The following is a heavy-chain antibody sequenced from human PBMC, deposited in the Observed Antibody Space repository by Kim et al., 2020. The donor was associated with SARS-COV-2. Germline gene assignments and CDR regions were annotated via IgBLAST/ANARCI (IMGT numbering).Heavy chain of an antibody. Sequence: SETLSLTCTVSGGSISSGGYYWSWIRQHPGKGLEWIGYIYYSGSTYYNPSLKSRVTISVDTSKNQFSLKLSSVTAADTAVYYCARDTAGYCSSTSCYAGRYYFDYWGQGTLVTVSS. J-gene: IGHJ4*02. V-gene: IGHV4-31*03. D-gene: IGHD2-2*01. CDR1: GGSISSGGYY. CDR3: ARDTAGYCSSTSCYAGRYYFDY. CDR2: IYYSGST.